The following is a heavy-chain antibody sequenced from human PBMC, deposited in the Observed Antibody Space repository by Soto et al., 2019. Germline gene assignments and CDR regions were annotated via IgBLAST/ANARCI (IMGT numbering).Heavy chain of an antibody. V-gene: IGHV1-8*01. CDR1: GYPFSSFD. CDR3: VRQPGGVATPGDDY. CDR2: INPDTGDT. Sequence: QVQLVQSGAEVKKPGTSVKVSCEASGYPFSSFDINWVRQAAGQGLEWMGWINPDTGDTAFAQRFKDRITMTRTTSISTAYMELSRLTSDDTAVYYCVRQPGGVATPGDDYWGQGTLVTVSS. J-gene: IGHJ4*02. D-gene: IGHD2-15*01.